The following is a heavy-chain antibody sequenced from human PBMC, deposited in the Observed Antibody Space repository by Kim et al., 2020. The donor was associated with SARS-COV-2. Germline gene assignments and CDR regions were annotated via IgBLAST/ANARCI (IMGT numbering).Heavy chain of an antibody. V-gene: IGHV3-30*18. CDR2: ISYDGSNK. D-gene: IGHD5-12*01. CDR1: GFTFSSYG. Sequence: GGSLRLSCAASGFTFSSYGMHWVRQAPGKGLEWVAVISYDGSNKYYADSVKGRFTISRDNSKNTLYLQMNSLRAEDTAVYYCAKDRTGYDSRGYYYYGMDVWGQGTTVTVSS. CDR3: AKDRTGYDSRGYYYYGMDV. J-gene: IGHJ6*02.